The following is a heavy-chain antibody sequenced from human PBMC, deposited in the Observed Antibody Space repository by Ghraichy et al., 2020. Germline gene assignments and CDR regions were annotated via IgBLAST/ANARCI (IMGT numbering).Heavy chain of an antibody. CDR2: IDPSTGDT. Sequence: KVSCKASGYTFIGYKMHWVRQAPGQGLEWMGWIDPSTGDTLFAAEFQGRVTLTTDTSTNTAYVDLRGLRSDDTAVYYCARGGSPQYLVEFDPWGQGTLVTVSS. J-gene: IGHJ5*02. CDR1: GYTFIGYK. CDR3: ARGGSPQYLVEFDP. D-gene: IGHD3-10*01. V-gene: IGHV1-2*02.